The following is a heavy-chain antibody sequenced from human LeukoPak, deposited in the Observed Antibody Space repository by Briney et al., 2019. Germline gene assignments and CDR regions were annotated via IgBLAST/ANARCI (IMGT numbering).Heavy chain of an antibody. D-gene: IGHD6-13*01. CDR3: AKGGAVDGTLKFDY. CDR2: ITGGGDTT. Sequence: PGGSLRLSCAAAGFTFNNYAMNWVRQAPGKGLEWVSTITGGGDTTRYADSVKGRFTISRDNSKNTLYMQMNSLRAEDTAMYYCAKGGAVDGTLKFDYWGQGTLVTVSS. V-gene: IGHV3-23*01. J-gene: IGHJ4*02. CDR1: GFTFNNYA.